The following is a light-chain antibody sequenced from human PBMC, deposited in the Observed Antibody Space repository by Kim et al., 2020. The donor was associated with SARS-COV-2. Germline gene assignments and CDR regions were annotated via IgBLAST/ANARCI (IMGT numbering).Light chain of an antibody. J-gene: IGKJ1*01. CDR1: QSISSY. Sequence: ESLGDRVTITCRASQSISSYLNWYQQKPGKAPKLLIYAASSLQSGVPSRFSGSGSGTDFTLTISSLQPEDFATYYCQQSYSTPRTFGQGTKVDIK. CDR3: QQSYSTPRT. V-gene: IGKV1-39*01. CDR2: AAS.